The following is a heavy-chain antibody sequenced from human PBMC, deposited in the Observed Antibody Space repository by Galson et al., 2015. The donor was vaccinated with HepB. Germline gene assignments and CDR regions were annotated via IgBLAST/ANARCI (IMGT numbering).Heavy chain of an antibody. Sequence: QSGAEVKKPGESLKISCQGSGYMFSTNWIGWVRQMPGKGLEWMAIIFPSDSDSKYSPSFQGQVTISADKSISTAYLQWSSLKASDTAMYYCARPGYGSNWESWGQGTLVTVSS. V-gene: IGHV5-51*01. CDR2: IFPSDSDS. CDR1: GYMFSTNW. CDR3: ARPGYGSNWES. D-gene: IGHD6-13*01. J-gene: IGHJ4*02.